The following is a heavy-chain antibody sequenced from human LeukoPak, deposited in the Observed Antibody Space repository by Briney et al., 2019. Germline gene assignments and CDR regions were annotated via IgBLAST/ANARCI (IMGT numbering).Heavy chain of an antibody. J-gene: IGHJ3*02. V-gene: IGHV3-23*01. D-gene: IGHD4-23*01. Sequence: GGSLRLSCAASGFTFSSYAMSWVRQAPGKGLEWVSAISGSGGSTYYADSVKGRFTISRDNSKNTLYLQMNRLRVEDTAVYYCARDLTVGVDAFDIWGQGTMVTVSS. CDR1: GFTFSSYA. CDR3: ARDLTVGVDAFDI. CDR2: ISGSGGST.